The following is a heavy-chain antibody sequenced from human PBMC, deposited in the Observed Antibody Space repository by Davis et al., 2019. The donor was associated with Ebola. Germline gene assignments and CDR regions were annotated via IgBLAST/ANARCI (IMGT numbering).Heavy chain of an antibody. J-gene: IGHJ6*03. Sequence: PGGSLRLSCAASGFTFSSYSMNWVRQAPGKGLEWVSSISSSSSYIYYADSVKGRFTISRDNAKNSLYLQMNSLRAEDTAVYYCARPWAEYSSSSGYYYYYYYMDVWGKGTTVTVSS. V-gene: IGHV3-21*01. CDR3: ARPWAEYSSSSGYYYYYYYMDV. D-gene: IGHD6-6*01. CDR2: ISSSSSYI. CDR1: GFTFSSYS.